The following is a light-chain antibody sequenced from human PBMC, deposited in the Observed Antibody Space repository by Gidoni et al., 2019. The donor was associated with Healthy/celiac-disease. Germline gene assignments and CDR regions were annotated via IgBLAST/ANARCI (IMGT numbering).Light chain of an antibody. V-gene: IGLV1-40*01. Sequence: HSVLTQPPSVSGAPVQRVTISCTGSSSNIGAGYDVHWYQQLPGTAPKLLIYGNSNRPSGVPDRFSGSKSGTSASLAITGLQAEDEADYYCQSYDRSLSGSVFGGGTKLTVL. J-gene: IGLJ2*01. CDR3: QSYDRSLSGSV. CDR1: SSNIGAGYD. CDR2: GNS.